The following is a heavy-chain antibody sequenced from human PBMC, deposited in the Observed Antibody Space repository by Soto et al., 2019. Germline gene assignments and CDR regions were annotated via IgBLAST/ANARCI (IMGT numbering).Heavy chain of an antibody. CDR2: VSPSSDTI. CDR3: ATSVGANGYDFY. V-gene: IGHV3-48*02. D-gene: IGHD5-12*01. J-gene: IGHJ4*02. Sequence: EVYLVESGGGLVQPGGSLRLSCAASGFTLSTYNMNWVRLAPGKGLEWISFVSPSSDTIYYADSVKGRFTISRDNAKNSLFLQMNSLRDEDTAVYYCATSVGANGYDFYWGQGTLVTVSS. CDR1: GFTLSTYN.